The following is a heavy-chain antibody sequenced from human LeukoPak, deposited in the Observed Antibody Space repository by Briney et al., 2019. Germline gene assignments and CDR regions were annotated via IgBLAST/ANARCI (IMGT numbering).Heavy chain of an antibody. CDR1: GYSISSGYY. CDR2: IYHSGST. Sequence: NPSETLSLTCTVSGYSISSGYYWGWIRQPPGKGLEWIGSIYHSGSTYYNPSLKSRVTISVDTSKNQFSLKLSSVTAADTAVYYCARDRLLRYFDRLPERLYYFDYWGQGTLVTVSS. V-gene: IGHV4-38-2*02. CDR3: ARDRLLRYFDRLPERLYYFDY. D-gene: IGHD3-9*01. J-gene: IGHJ4*02.